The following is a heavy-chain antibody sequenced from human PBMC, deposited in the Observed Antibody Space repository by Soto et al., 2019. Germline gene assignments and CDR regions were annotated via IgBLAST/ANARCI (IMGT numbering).Heavy chain of an antibody. CDR1: GFTFSSYG. V-gene: IGHV3-33*01. CDR2: IWYDGSNK. D-gene: IGHD4-17*01. Sequence: GGSLRLSCAASGFTFSSYGMHWFRQAPGKGLEWVAVIWYDGSNKYYADSVKGRFTISRDNSKNTLYLQMNSLRAEDTAVYYCARDYGDYVEDYYYYYGMDVWGQGTTVTVSS. J-gene: IGHJ6*02. CDR3: ARDYGDYVEDYYYYYGMDV.